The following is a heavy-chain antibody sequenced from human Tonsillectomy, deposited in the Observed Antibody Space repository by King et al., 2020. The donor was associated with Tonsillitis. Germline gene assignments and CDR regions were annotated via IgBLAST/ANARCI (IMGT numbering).Heavy chain of an antibody. CDR1: GFTFSDHY. V-gene: IGHV3-72*01. Sequence: VQLVESGGGLVQPGGSLRLSCAASGFTFSDHYMDWVRQAPGKGLEWVGRSRNKANSYTTEYAASVKGRFTISRDDSKNSLYLQMNSLKTEDTAVYYCTRDGDYFAFDIWGQGKMVTVSS. CDR3: TRDGDYFAFDI. CDR2: SRNKANSYTT. J-gene: IGHJ3*02. D-gene: IGHD4-17*01.